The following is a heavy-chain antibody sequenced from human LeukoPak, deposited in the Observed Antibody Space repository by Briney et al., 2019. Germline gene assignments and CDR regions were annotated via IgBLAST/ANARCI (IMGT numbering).Heavy chain of an antibody. J-gene: IGHJ4*02. CDR2: IGPTGSDR. V-gene: IGHV3-21*06. CDR3: ATETNGRHYDY. Sequence: PGGSLRLSCTASGLTFSTSGFNRVRQAPGKGLEWVASIGPTGSDRYHADSIKGRFTISRDNANNFLYLQMNSPRAEDTAVYYCATETNGRHYDYWGQGTLLTVSS. D-gene: IGHD1-14*01. CDR1: GLTFSTSG.